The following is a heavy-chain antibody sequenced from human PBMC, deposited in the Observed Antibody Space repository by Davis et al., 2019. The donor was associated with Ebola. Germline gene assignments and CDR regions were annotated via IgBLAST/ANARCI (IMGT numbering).Heavy chain of an antibody. D-gene: IGHD2-2*01. CDR1: GFTFSSYA. CDR2: IYSGGST. J-gene: IGHJ3*02. V-gene: IGHV3-53*01. Sequence: GESLKISCAASGFTFSSYAMSWLRQAPGKGLEWVSVIYSGGSTYYADSVKGRFTISRDNSKNTLYLQMNSLRAEDTAVYYCARVIGTSHAFDIWGQGTMVTVSS. CDR3: ARVIGTSHAFDI.